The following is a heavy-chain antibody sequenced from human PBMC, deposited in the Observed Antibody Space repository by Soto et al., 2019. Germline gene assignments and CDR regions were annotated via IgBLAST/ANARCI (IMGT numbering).Heavy chain of an antibody. CDR3: ARGRYCSGGSCYYGVYYYYGMDV. V-gene: IGHV1-69*12. D-gene: IGHD2-15*01. CDR1: GGTFSSYA. CDR2: IIPIFGTA. Sequence: QVQLVQSGAEVKKPGSSVKVSCKASGGTFSSYAISWVRQAPGQGLEWMGGIIPIFGTANYAQKFQGRVTITADESTSTAYMELSSLRSEDTAVYYCARGRYCSGGSCYYGVYYYYGMDVWGQGTTVTVSS. J-gene: IGHJ6*02.